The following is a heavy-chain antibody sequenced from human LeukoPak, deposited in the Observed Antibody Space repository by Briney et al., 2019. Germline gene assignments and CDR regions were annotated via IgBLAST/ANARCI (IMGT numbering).Heavy chain of an antibody. CDR3: VRMLAANYYFDY. J-gene: IGHJ4*02. V-gene: IGHV3-23*01. CDR1: GFTLSSHA. D-gene: IGHD2-15*01. Sequence: GGSLRLSCVASGFTLSSHAMSWVRQAPGKGLEWVSAIVGSGGSTYYTDSVKGRFTISRDNSKNTLYLQMNSLRAEDTAVYYCVRMLAANYYFDYWGQGTLVTVSS. CDR2: IVGSGGST.